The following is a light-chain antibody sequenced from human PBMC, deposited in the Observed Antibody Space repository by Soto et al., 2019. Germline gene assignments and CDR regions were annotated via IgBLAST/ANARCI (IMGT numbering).Light chain of an antibody. Sequence: EIVLTQSPGTLSLSPGERATLSCRASQSVSSSYLAWYQQKPGQAPRLLIHGASTRATGSPARFSGSGSGTEFTLTITSLQSEDFAVYYCQQYNNWPPLTFGPGTKVDIK. J-gene: IGKJ3*01. CDR3: QQYNNWPPLT. CDR2: GAS. CDR1: QSVSSSY. V-gene: IGKV3-15*01.